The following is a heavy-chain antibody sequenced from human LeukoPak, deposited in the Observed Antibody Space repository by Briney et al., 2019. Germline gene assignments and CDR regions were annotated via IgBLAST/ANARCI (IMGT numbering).Heavy chain of an antibody. Sequence: GRSLRLSCAASGFTFSSYAMHWVRQAPGKGLEWVAVISYDGSNKYYADSVKGRFTISRDNSKNTLYLQMNSLRAEDTAVYYCARDSSSWPSLCASWGQGTLVTVSS. CDR1: GFTFSSYA. V-gene: IGHV3-30*04. J-gene: IGHJ4*02. CDR3: ARDSSSWPSLCAS. D-gene: IGHD6-13*01. CDR2: ISYDGSNK.